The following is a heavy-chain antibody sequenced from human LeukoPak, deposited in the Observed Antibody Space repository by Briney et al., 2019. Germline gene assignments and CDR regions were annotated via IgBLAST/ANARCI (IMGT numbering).Heavy chain of an antibody. J-gene: IGHJ4*02. V-gene: IGHV3-7*01. CDR2: INQYGNEK. CDR3: ATGTEMDRGVIINGHLDY. D-gene: IGHD3-10*01. Sequence: PGGSLRLSCAASGFTFSSYEMNWVRQAPEKGLEWVANINQYGNEKYYVDSVKGRFTISRDNGKNSLYLEMNSLRAEDTAVYYCATGTEMDRGVIINGHLDYWGQGTLVTASS. CDR1: GFTFSSYE.